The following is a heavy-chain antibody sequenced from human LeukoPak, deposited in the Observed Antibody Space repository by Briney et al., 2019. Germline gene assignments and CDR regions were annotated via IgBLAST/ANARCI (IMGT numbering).Heavy chain of an antibody. J-gene: IGHJ4*02. V-gene: IGHV3-23*01. D-gene: IGHD2-15*01. CDR2: ISNNGGYT. CDR1: GFTVSNSY. Sequence: GGSLRLSCAASGFTVSNSYMSWFRQAPGKGLEWVSAISNNGGYTYYADSVQGRFTISRDNSKSTLCLQMNSLRAEDTAVYYCAKQLGYCSDGSCYFPYWGQGTLVTVSS. CDR3: AKQLGYCSDGSCYFPY.